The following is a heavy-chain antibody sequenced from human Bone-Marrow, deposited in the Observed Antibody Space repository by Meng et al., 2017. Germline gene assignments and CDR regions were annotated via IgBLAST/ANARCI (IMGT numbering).Heavy chain of an antibody. D-gene: IGHD3-16*01. CDR2: INHSGST. CDR1: GGSFSGYY. V-gene: IGHV4-34*01. J-gene: IGHJ5*02. Sequence: GQRQQWGAGLLKPSGTLFLTCAVYGGSFSGYYWSWIRQPPGKGLEWIGEINHSGSTNYNPSLKSRVTISVDTSKNQFSLKLSSVTAADTAVYYCAKARLWGDNWFDPWGQGTLVTVSS. CDR3: AKARLWGDNWFDP.